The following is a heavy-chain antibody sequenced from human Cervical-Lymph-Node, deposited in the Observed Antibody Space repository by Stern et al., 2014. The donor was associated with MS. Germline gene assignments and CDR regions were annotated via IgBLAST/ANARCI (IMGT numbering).Heavy chain of an antibody. CDR2: INPDDSET. V-gene: IGHV5-51*03. Sequence: EVQLVQSGAEVKKPGESLKISCKASGYTFTNNWIGWVRQMPGKGLEWMGFINPDDSETRYSPSFHGQFTISADTSINTAYLQWSSLKASDTAMYYCVRRGDYGGNWFDPWGQGTLVTVSS. D-gene: IGHD4-17*01. CDR3: VRRGDYGGNWFDP. CDR1: GYTFTNNW. J-gene: IGHJ5*02.